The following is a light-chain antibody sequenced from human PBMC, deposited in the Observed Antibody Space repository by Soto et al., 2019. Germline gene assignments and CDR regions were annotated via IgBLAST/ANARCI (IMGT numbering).Light chain of an antibody. Sequence: SLFSQSPGTLSFSPGEKGPPSWRPSQSVTNNYLAWCQQKPGQAPRLLIYGASTRATGIPDRFSGTGSGTDFTLTISRLEPEDFAVYYCQHFGDSPITFGQGTRLEIK. V-gene: IGKV3-20*01. CDR2: GAS. J-gene: IGKJ5*01. CDR3: QHFGDSPIT. CDR1: QSVTNNY.